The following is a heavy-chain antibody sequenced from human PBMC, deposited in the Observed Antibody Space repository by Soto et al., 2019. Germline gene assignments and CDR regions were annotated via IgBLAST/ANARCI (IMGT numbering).Heavy chain of an antibody. CDR3: AHVPLYSYGPNRYYYYYMDV. V-gene: IGHV2-5*02. Sequence: SGPTLVKPTQTLTLTCTFSGFSLSTSGVGVGWIRQPPGKALEWLALIYWDDDKRYSPSLKSRLTITKDTSKNQVVLTMTNMDPVDTATYYCAHVPLYSYGPNRYYYYYMDVWGKGTTVTVSS. D-gene: IGHD5-18*01. CDR1: GFSLSTSGVG. CDR2: IYWDDDK. J-gene: IGHJ6*03.